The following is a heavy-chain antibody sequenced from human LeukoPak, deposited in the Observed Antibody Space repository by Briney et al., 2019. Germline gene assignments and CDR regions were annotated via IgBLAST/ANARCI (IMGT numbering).Heavy chain of an antibody. J-gene: IGHJ5*01. D-gene: IGHD2-21*01. Sequence: GGSLRLSCVASGFSFGNYAMSWVRQAPGKGLQWVSQISGTGGATWYAGFARDRFTISRDNSKKTLYLQMSGLRVENTAMYYCVKDPRDTYGTNWFVSWGQGTLLIVSS. CDR1: GFSFGNYA. CDR2: ISGTGGAT. CDR3: VKDPRDTYGTNWFVS. V-gene: IGHV3-23*01.